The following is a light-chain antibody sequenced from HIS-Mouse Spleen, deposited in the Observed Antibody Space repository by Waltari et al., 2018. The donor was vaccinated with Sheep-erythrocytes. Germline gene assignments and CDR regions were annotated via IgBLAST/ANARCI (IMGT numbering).Light chain of an antibody. CDR2: EGS. J-gene: IGLJ3*02. CDR1: SSDVGGYTY. Sequence: QSALTQPPSASGSPGQSVTISCTGTSSDVGGYTYVSWYQQHPGKAPKLMIYEGSKRPSGVSKRFSGSKSGNKASLTIAGLQAEDEADYYCCSYAGSSTPWVFGGGTKLTVL. CDR3: CSYAGSSTPWV. V-gene: IGLV2-23*01.